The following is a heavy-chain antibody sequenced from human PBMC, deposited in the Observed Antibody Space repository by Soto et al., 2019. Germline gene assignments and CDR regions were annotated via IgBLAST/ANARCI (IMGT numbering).Heavy chain of an antibody. Sequence: PSETLSLTCTVSGGSISSGGYYWSWIRQHPGKGLEWIAYIYYSGSTYYNPSLKSRVTMSLDTSKNQFSLKLSSVTAADTAVYYCARXRAGFFWSGRSDNWFDPWGQGTLVTVSS. CDR2: IYYSGST. CDR1: GGSISSGGYY. D-gene: IGHD3-3*01. J-gene: IGHJ5*02. V-gene: IGHV4-31*03. CDR3: ARXRAGFFWSGRSDNWFDP.